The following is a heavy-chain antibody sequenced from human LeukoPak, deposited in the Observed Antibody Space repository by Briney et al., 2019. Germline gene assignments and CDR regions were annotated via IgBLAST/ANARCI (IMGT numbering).Heavy chain of an antibody. CDR3: ATPSLRYSGSYLYDY. V-gene: IGHV1-69*05. CDR2: IIPIFGTA. Sequence: GASVKVSCKASGGTFSSYAISWVRQAPGQGLEWMGGIIPIFGTANYAQKFQGRVTITTDESTSTAYMELSSLRSEDTAVYYCATPSLRYSGSYLYDYWGQGTLVTVPS. CDR1: GGTFSSYA. D-gene: IGHD1-26*01. J-gene: IGHJ4*02.